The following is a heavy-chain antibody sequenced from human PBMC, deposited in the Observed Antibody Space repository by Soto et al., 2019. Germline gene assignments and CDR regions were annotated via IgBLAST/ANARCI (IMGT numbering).Heavy chain of an antibody. CDR1: GCTFSSYT. CDR3: AREGCSGGSWTYYYYYYDIDV. J-gene: IGHJ6*02. Sequence: EVQLVESGGGLVKPGGSLRLSCAASGCTFSSYTMSWVRQAPGKGLEWVSSISTRSSYIYYADSVKGRFTISRDNSKNSLDSPMNSQREEDRAVYYCAREGCSGGSWTYYYYYYDIDVWGQGTTVTVSS. V-gene: IGHV3-21*01. D-gene: IGHD2-15*01. CDR2: ISTRSSYI.